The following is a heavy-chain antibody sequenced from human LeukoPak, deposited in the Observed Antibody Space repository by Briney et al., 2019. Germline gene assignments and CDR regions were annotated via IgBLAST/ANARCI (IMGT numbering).Heavy chain of an antibody. CDR2: ITGSGGNA. D-gene: IGHD3-9*01. V-gene: IGHV3-23*01. CDR3: AKWGDYDVLTGYYVSDY. CDR1: GFTFSNYA. J-gene: IGHJ4*02. Sequence: GGSLRLSCAASGFTFSNYAMSWVRQAPGKGLEWVSAITGSGGNAYYADSVKGRFTISRDNSKNTVFLQMNSLRAEDTAVYYCAKWGDYDVLTGYYVSDYWGQGTLVTVSS.